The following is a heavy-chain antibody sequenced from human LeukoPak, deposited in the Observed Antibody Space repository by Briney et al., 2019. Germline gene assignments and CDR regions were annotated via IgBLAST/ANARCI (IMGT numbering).Heavy chain of an antibody. CDR3: ARGEWSSSPFDY. CDR2: ISSSSSYI. Sequence: PGGSLRLSCAASGFTFSSYSMNWVRQAPGKGLEWVSFISSSSSYIYYTDSVKGRFTISRDNAKNSLYLQLNSLRAEDTALYYCARGEWSSSPFDYWGQGTLVTVSS. D-gene: IGHD6-6*01. CDR1: GFTFSSYS. J-gene: IGHJ4*02. V-gene: IGHV3-21*01.